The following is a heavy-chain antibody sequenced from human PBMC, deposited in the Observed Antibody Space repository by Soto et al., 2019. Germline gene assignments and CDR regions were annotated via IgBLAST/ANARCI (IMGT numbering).Heavy chain of an antibody. D-gene: IGHD3-16*02. Sequence: GGSLRLSCAASGFSFGDYTMNWVRQAPGKGLEWLSSISSTSVYIDYADSLKGRFTISRDNAKNSLSLQMNSLRAEDTAVYYCARVLSAAATGAFDIWGQGTMATVSS. J-gene: IGHJ3*02. CDR3: ARVLSAAATGAFDI. V-gene: IGHV3-21*01. CDR1: GFSFGDYT. CDR2: ISSTSVYI.